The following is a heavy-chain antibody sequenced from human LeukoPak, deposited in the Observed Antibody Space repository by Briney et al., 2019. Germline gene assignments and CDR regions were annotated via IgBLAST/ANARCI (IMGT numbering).Heavy chain of an antibody. D-gene: IGHD3-3*01. CDR2: IYYTGNA. CDR1: GGSFSSYY. J-gene: IGHJ6*03. Sequence: KPSETLSLTCTVSGGSFSSYYWSWIRQPPGKGLEWIGYIYYTGNAKYSPSLKSRVTISLDTSKNQFSLTLNSVTAADTAVYFCARAGSGNRGNMDVWGKGTTVTVS. V-gene: IGHV4-59*01. CDR3: ARAGSGNRGNMDV.